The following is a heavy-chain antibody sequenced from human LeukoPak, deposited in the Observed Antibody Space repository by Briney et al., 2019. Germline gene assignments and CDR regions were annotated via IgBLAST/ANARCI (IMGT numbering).Heavy chain of an antibody. CDR2: IYYSGST. J-gene: IGHJ2*01. D-gene: IGHD3-9*01. Sequence: SETLSLTCTVSGGSISSYYWSWIRQPPGKGLEWIGYIYYSGSTNYNPSLKSRVTISVDTSKNQFSLKLSSVTAADTAVYYCARDYDILHDWYFDLWGRGTLVTVSS. CDR3: ARDYDILHDWYFDL. V-gene: IGHV4-59*01. CDR1: GGSISSYY.